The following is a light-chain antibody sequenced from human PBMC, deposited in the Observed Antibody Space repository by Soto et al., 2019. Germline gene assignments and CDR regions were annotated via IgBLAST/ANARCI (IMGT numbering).Light chain of an antibody. Sequence: QSAPTQPPAASGTTGPSVTSSFSQSSSNIGGKTVNWYQHLRATAHKLLNYSDNKPPATVPDRFSRSKSGTSASLAISGLQCEDEADYYCAAWDDSLNGYVFGTWTKVTVL. CDR1: SSNIGGKT. V-gene: IGLV1-44*01. CDR3: AAWDDSLNGYV. CDR2: SDN. J-gene: IGLJ1*01.